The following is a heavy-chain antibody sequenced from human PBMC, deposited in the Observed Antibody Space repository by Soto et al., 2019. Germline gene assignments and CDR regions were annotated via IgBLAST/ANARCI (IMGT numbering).Heavy chain of an antibody. CDR2: ISSSSSYI. J-gene: IGHJ5*02. V-gene: IGHV3-21*01. CDR1: GFTFSSFA. D-gene: IGHD3-22*01. Sequence: EVQLLESGGGLVQPGGSLRLSCAASGFTFSSFAMSWVRQAPGKGLQWVSGISSSSSYIYYADSVKGRFTISRDNAKNSLYLQMNSLRAEDTAVYYCARTHYYDSSGNWFDPWGQGTLVTVSS. CDR3: ARTHYYDSSGNWFDP.